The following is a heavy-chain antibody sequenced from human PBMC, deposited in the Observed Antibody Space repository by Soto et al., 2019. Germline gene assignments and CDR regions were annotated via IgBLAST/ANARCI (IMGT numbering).Heavy chain of an antibody. Sequence: ASVKVSCKVSGYTLTELSMHWVRQAPGKGLEWMGGFDPEDGETIYAQKFQGRVTMTEDTSTDTAYMELSSLRSEDTAVYYCATGTREYYGSGDQNDYWGRGTLVTVSS. J-gene: IGHJ4*02. CDR3: ATGTREYYGSGDQNDY. V-gene: IGHV1-24*01. CDR2: FDPEDGET. CDR1: GYTLTELS. D-gene: IGHD3-10*01.